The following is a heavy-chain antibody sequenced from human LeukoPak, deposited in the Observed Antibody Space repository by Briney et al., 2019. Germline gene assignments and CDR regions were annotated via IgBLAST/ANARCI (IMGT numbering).Heavy chain of an antibody. Sequence: SETLSLTCTVSGGSISSGGYYWSWIRQHPGKGLEWIGYIYYSGSTNYNPSLKSRVTISVDTSKNQFSLKLSSVTAADTAVYYCAREITTDAFDIWGQGTMVTVSS. CDR2: IYYSGST. D-gene: IGHD1-1*01. CDR3: AREITTDAFDI. J-gene: IGHJ3*02. CDR1: GGSISSGGYY. V-gene: IGHV4-61*08.